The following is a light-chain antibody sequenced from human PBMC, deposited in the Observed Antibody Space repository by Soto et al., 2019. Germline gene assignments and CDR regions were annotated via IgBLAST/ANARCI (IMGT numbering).Light chain of an antibody. V-gene: IGKV2-30*01. CDR2: TVS. Sequence: DVVMTQSPPSLPVTLGQPASISCRSSQSVVYSDGNAYLNWFQQRPGQSPRRLIYTVSNRDSGVPDRFSGGGSGTDFTLKISRVAAEDVGIYYCMQGTYWPRTFGQGTKVEI. CDR1: QSVVYSDGNAY. J-gene: IGKJ1*01. CDR3: MQGTYWPRT.